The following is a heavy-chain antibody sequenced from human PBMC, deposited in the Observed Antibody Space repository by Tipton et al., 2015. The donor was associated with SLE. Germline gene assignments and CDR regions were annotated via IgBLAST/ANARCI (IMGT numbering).Heavy chain of an antibody. CDR3: ARGPFQRWPPGAY. CDR1: GGSFSGYH. J-gene: IGHJ4*02. D-gene: IGHD6-19*01. CDR2: IADTGSP. V-gene: IGHV4-34*01. Sequence: TLSLTCAVSGGSFSGYHWTWIRQPPGQGLEWIGEIADTGSPNYNPSRKSRGTISLDTSQSQFSLILNSLTAADTAVYYCARGPFQRWPPGAYWGQGTLVTVSS.